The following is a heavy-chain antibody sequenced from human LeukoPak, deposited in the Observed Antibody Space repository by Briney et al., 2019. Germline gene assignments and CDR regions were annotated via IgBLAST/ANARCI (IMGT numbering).Heavy chain of an antibody. CDR1: GFTFSSYA. CDR2: ISYDGSNK. CDR3: ARDLFVNSYYDSSGYSPPYYYYGMDV. Sequence: GRSLSLACAASGFTFSSYAMQWVRQAAGKVQEWVAVISYDGSNKYYADSVKGRFTVSRDNSKNTLYLQMNSLRAEDTAVYYCARDLFVNSYYDSSGYSPPYYYYGMDVWGQGTTVTVSS. D-gene: IGHD3-22*01. J-gene: IGHJ6*02. V-gene: IGHV3-30*04.